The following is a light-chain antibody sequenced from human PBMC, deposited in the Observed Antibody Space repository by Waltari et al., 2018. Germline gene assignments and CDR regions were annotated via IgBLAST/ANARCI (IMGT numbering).Light chain of an antibody. CDR2: GAS. CDR1: QSVSSN. Sequence: EIVMTQSPATLSVSLGERATLPCRASQSVSSNSAWYQQKPGQAPRLLIYGASTRATGIPARFSGSGSGTEFTLTISSLQSEDFAVYYCQQYNNWPRTFGQGTKVEIK. J-gene: IGKJ1*01. CDR3: QQYNNWPRT. V-gene: IGKV3-15*01.